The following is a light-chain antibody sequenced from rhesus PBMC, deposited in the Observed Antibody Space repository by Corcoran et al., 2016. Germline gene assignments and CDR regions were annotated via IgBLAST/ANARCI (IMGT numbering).Light chain of an antibody. CDR3: QVWDRSSHPYL. CDR2: FDT. CDR1: SIGTAV. J-gene: IGLJ1*01. Sequence: SFDLTQPPSVSVYPGETARITCGGDSIGTAVVNWYQQKSPPAPVLVSYFDTERPAGIPERCSGSKSGNTATLTISGVGAGDEADYHCQVWDRSSHPYLFGGGTRLTVL. V-gene: IGLV3-44*01.